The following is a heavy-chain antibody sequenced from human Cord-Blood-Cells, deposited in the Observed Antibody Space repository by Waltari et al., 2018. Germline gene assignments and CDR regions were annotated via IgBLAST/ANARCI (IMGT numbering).Heavy chain of an antibody. CDR2: INHSGST. CDR3: ARSSYELGHNYYYYGMDV. Sequence: QVQLQQWGAGLLKPSETLSLTCAVYGGSFSGYYWRWIRQPPGKGLEWIGEINHSGSTNYNPSLKSRVTISVDTSKNQFSLKLSSVTAADTAVYYCARSSYELGHNYYYYGMDVWGQGTTVTVSS. CDR1: GGSFSGYY. D-gene: IGHD1-26*01. V-gene: IGHV4-34*01. J-gene: IGHJ6*02.